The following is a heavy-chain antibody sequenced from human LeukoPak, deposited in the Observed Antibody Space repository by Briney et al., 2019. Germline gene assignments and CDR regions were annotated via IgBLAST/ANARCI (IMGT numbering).Heavy chain of an antibody. CDR3: ARAPITMVRGVIIEGPDWFDP. Sequence: SVKVSCKASGGTFSSYAISWVRQAPGQGLEWMGGIIPIFGTANYAQKFQGRVTITADESTSTAYMELSSLRSEDTAVYYCARAPITMVRGVIIEGPDWFDPWGQGTLVTVSS. D-gene: IGHD3-10*01. J-gene: IGHJ5*02. CDR1: GGTFSSYA. CDR2: IIPIFGTA. V-gene: IGHV1-69*13.